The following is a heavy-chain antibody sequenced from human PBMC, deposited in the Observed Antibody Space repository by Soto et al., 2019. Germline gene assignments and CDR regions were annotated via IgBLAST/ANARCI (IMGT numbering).Heavy chain of an antibody. V-gene: IGHV3-7*01. CDR3: ARDLGYCTDGICSSVFDC. D-gene: IGHD2-15*01. CDR1: GFTFSSIW. J-gene: IGHJ4*02. Sequence: GGSLRLSCAASGFTFSSIWMHWVRQVPGKGLEWVANIKDDGSEQNYEDSLMGRFTISRDNAKNSLYLEMNSLRAEDTAVYHCARDLGYCTDGICSSVFDCWGPGTLVTVSS. CDR2: IKDDGSEQ.